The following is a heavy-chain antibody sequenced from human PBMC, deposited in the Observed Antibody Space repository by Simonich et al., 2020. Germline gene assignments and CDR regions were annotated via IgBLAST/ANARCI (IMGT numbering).Heavy chain of an antibody. J-gene: IGHJ4*02. CDR1: GGSFSGYY. V-gene: IGHV4-34*01. CDR2: NNHSGST. D-gene: IGHD1-26*01. Sequence: QVQLQQWGAGLLKPSETLSLTCAVYGGSFSGYYWSWIRQPPGKGLGWIGENNHSGSTNYNPSRKSRVTISVDTSKYQFSLKLSSVTAADTAVYYCARGLIGGSYYYWGQGTLVTVSS. CDR3: ARGLIGGSYYY.